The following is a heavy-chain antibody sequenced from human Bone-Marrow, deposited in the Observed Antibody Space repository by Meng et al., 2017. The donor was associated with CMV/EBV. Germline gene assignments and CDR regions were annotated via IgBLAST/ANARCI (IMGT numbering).Heavy chain of an antibody. CDR2: MTGSGDIV. CDR3: AKGGRLVDS. J-gene: IGHJ4*02. Sequence: LRQSCVGFEFSFKHDAMDWVRQTPGKEPKWVSVMTGSGDIVLYADSVKGRFTISRDNSKNTLYLQMNSLRPEDTAIYYCAKGGRLVDSWGQGTLVTVSS. V-gene: IGHV3-23*01. D-gene: IGHD6-19*01. CDR1: EFSFKHDA.